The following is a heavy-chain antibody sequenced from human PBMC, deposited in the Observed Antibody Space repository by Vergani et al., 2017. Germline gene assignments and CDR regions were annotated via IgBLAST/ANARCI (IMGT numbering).Heavy chain of an antibody. J-gene: IGHJ4*02. D-gene: IGHD6-6*01. CDR3: AKPRPGY. Sequence: QVQLVESGGGVVQPGRSLRLSCAASGFTFSSYGMHWVRQAPGKGLEWVAVISYDGSNKYYADSVKGRFTISRDNSKNTLYLQMNSLRAEDTAVYYCAKPRPGYWGQGTLVTVSS. CDR2: ISYDGSNK. CDR1: GFTFSSYG. V-gene: IGHV3-30*18.